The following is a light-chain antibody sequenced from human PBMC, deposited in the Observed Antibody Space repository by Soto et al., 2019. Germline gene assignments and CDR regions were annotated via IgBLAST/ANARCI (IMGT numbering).Light chain of an antibody. CDR1: QSVSTF. CDR3: QQRGDCPPIT. Sequence: EVVLTQWPDTLSLSQVERAVLSCRASQSVSTFLACFHQKPGHPPSLLIYNASNRTTGIPPRFSGSGSGTDFTLPIRSLEPEDFAVYYGQQRGDCPPITVGQGTRLEIK. J-gene: IGKJ5*01. CDR2: NAS. V-gene: IGKV3-11*01.